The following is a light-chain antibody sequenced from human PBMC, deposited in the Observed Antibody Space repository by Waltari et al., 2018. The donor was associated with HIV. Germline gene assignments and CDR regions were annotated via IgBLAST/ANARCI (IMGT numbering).Light chain of an antibody. J-gene: IGLJ3*02. Sequence: SFDLRQAPALSVSPGQTARITCSGDALAKPFCYWYQQKPGQAPVLVIYNDNERPSGIPQRFAGSSSGTTATLTISGVQAEDEAYYYCQSADSSVTYEVVFGGGTKLTVL. CDR2: NDN. CDR3: QSADSSVTYEVV. CDR1: ALAKPF. V-gene: IGLV3-25*03.